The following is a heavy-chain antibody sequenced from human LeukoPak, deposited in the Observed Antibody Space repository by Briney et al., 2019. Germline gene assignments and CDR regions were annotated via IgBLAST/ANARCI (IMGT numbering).Heavy chain of an antibody. J-gene: IGHJ6*03. CDR2: ISAYNGNT. D-gene: IGHD1-26*01. CDR3: AKHGGSSPFYSYYYMDV. CDR1: GYTFTSSG. V-gene: IGHV1-18*01. Sequence: ASVKVSCKASGYTFTSSGIRWVRQAPGQGLEGMGWISAYNGNTNYAQKLQGRVTMTTDTLTSTAYMELRSLRSDDTAVYYCAKHGGSSPFYSYYYMDVWGEGTTVTVSS.